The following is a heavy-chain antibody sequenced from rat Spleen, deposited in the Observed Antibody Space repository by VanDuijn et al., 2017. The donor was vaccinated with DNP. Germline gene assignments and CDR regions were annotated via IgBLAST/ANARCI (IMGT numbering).Heavy chain of an antibody. Sequence: EVQLVESGGGLVQPGRSLKLSCAASGFTFSNYGMAWVRQAPTKGLEWVASISTGGANTFYRDAAKGRFTISRDNAKNTQYLQMDSLRSEDTATYYCARPAPPDYDDGSYPLYAMEAWGQGTSVTVSS. CDR1: GFTFSNYG. J-gene: IGHJ4*01. CDR2: ISTGGANT. D-gene: IGHD1-12*02. CDR3: ARPAPPDYDDGSYPLYAMEA. V-gene: IGHV5S13*01.